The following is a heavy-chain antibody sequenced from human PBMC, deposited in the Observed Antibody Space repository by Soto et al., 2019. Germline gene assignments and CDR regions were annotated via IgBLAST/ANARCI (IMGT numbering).Heavy chain of an antibody. J-gene: IGHJ6*02. CDR2: IIPIFGAL. CDR1: GGTFDNYA. Sequence: QVQLVQSGAEVKKPGSSVKVSCKTSGGTFDNYAINWVRQAPGQGLEWMGGIIPIFGALNYAQKFQGRVTITADKSTSTAYIELGSLTSEDTAVYYCARRAVAPAPIGYFHYHLDVWGQGTTVTVSS. D-gene: IGHD2-2*02. V-gene: IGHV1-69*06. CDR3: ARRAVAPAPIGYFHYHLDV.